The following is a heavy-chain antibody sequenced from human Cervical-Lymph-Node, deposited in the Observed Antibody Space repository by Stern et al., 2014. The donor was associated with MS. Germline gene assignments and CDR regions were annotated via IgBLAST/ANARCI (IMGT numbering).Heavy chain of an antibody. Sequence: DQLVESGGGVVQPGRSLRLSCAASGFTFSNYGMHWVRQDPGKGLEWVGVISSDGSKRYYADSVKGRFTSSRDNSKNTLYLQMDSLRAEDTAVYYCAKDAGGYYGSGTLGGMDVWGQGTTVTVSS. CDR1: GFTFSNYG. CDR3: AKDAGGYYGSGTLGGMDV. D-gene: IGHD3-10*01. V-gene: IGHV3-30*18. J-gene: IGHJ6*02. CDR2: ISSDGSKR.